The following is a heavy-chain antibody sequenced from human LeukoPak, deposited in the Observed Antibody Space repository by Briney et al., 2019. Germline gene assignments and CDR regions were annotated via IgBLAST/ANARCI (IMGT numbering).Heavy chain of an antibody. CDR3: GRGGSYRGYMDV. J-gene: IGHJ6*03. CDR2: TYYSGST. V-gene: IGHV4-31*03. D-gene: IGHD1-26*01. Sequence: KSSETLSLTCTVSGCPISSGGYYWSWIRQHPGKGLEWIGYTYYSGSTYYNPSLKSRVTISVDTSKNQLSLKLSSVTAADTAVYYCGRGGSYRGYMDVWGKGTTVTVSS. CDR1: GCPISSGGYY.